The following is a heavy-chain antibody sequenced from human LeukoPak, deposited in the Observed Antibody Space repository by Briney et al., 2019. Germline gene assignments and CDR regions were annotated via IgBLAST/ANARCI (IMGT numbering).Heavy chain of an antibody. V-gene: IGHV4-59*11. CDR1: GGSISSHH. J-gene: IGHJ4*02. CDR2: IYYSGST. Sequence: SETLSLTCTVSGGSISSHHWSWIRQPPGKGLEWIGYIYYSGSTNYNPSLKSRVTISVDTSKNQFSLKLSSATAADTAVYYCARVQTYYDFWSGYYTPYYFDYWGQGTLVTVSS. CDR3: ARVQTYYDFWSGYYTPYYFDY. D-gene: IGHD3-3*01.